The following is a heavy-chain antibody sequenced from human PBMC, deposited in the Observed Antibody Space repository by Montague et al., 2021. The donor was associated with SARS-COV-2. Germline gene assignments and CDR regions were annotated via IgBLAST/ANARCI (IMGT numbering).Heavy chain of an antibody. CDR3: ARDLGDY. CDR2: IYYSGST. V-gene: IGHV4-59*13. Sequence: SEKVSLTCTVSGGSISSYYWSWIRQPPGKGLEWIGYIYYSGSTNYSPSLKSRVTISVDTSKNQFSLKLSSVTAADTAVYYCARDLGDYWGQGTLVTVSS. CDR1: GGSISSYY. J-gene: IGHJ4*02.